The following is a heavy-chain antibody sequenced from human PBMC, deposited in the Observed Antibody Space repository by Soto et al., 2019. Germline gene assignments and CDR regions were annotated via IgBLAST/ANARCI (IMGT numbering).Heavy chain of an antibody. Sequence: EVQLLESGGGLVQPGGSLRLSCAASGFTFSSYAMSWVRQAPGKGLEWVSAISGSGGSTYYADSVKVRFTISRDNSKNTLYLQMNSLRAEDTAVYYCATSMTPFYRPIWGQGTMVTVSS. CDR2: ISGSGGST. CDR1: GFTFSSYA. CDR3: ATSMTPFYRPI. V-gene: IGHV3-23*01. D-gene: IGHD2-15*01. J-gene: IGHJ3*02.